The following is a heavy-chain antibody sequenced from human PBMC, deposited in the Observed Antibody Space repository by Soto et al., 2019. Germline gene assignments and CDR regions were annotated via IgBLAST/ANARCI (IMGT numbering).Heavy chain of an antibody. J-gene: IGHJ4*02. V-gene: IGHV3-30-3*01. CDR1: GFTFSSYA. Sequence: PGGSLRLSCAASGFTFSSYAMHWVRQAPGKGLEWVAVISYDGSNKYYADSVKGRFTISRDNSKNTLYLQMNSLRAEDTAVYYCAKDLRNDWYEFDYWGQGTLVTVSS. CDR2: ISYDGSNK. CDR3: AKDLRNDWYEFDY. D-gene: IGHD3-9*01.